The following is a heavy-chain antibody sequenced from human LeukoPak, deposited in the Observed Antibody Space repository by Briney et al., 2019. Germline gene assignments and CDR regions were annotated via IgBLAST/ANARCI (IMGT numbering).Heavy chain of an antibody. D-gene: IGHD3-16*01. V-gene: IGHV3-48*03. Sequence: GGSLRLSCVASGFIFSRYDMNWVRQAPGKGLEWVSYISSSGTTIYYTDSVKGRFTISRDNAKNSLYLQMNSRRAEDTAVYYCVRRGDYWGKGTLVTVSS. J-gene: IGHJ4*02. CDR3: VRRGDY. CDR2: ISSSGTTI. CDR1: GFIFSRYD.